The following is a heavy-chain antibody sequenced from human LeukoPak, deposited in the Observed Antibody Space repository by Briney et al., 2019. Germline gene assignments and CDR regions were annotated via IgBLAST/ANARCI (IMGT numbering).Heavy chain of an antibody. Sequence: ASVKVSCKASGFTFTTSAIQWVRQARGQRLEWIGWILVGSGNTNHAPNSQERVSITRDVSTNTAYLDLTSLRSEDTAVYYCAAGVTVPGTWWKPFESWGQGTLVTVSS. CDR1: GFTFTTSA. CDR2: ILVGSGNT. D-gene: IGHD2-15*01. V-gene: IGHV1-58*02. J-gene: IGHJ4*02. CDR3: AAGVTVPGTWWKPFES.